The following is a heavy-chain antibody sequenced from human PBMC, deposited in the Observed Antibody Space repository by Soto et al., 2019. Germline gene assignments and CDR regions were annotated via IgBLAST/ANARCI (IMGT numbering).Heavy chain of an antibody. CDR1: GGTFSSYT. D-gene: IGHD3-16*02. V-gene: IGHV1-69*02. J-gene: IGHJ4*02. Sequence: QVQLVQSGAEVKKPGSSVKVSCKASGGTFSSYTISWVRQAPGQGLEWMGRIIPILGIANYAQKFQGRVTINAGKSTSTAYMELSSLRSEDTAVYYCAGDPRDDWGSYRPFDYWGQGTLVTVSS. CDR3: AGDPRDDWGSYRPFDY. CDR2: IIPILGIA.